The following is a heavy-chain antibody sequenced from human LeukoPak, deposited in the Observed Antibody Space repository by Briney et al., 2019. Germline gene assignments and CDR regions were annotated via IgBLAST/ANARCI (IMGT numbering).Heavy chain of an antibody. CDR2: IYYSGGT. Sequence: SQTLSLTCTVSGGSISSGGYYWSWIRQHPGKGLEWIGYIYYSGGTYYNPSLKSRVTISVDTSKNQFSLKLSSVTAADTAVYYCARGEGSYLFFDYWGQGTLVTVSS. V-gene: IGHV4-31*03. J-gene: IGHJ4*02. D-gene: IGHD1-26*01. CDR3: ARGEGSYLFFDY. CDR1: GGSISSGGYY.